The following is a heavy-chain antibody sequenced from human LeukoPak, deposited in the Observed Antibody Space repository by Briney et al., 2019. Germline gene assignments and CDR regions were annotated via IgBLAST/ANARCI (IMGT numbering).Heavy chain of an antibody. CDR3: ARHYYYYYMDV. J-gene: IGHJ6*03. Sequence: SETLSLTCAVYGGSFSGYYWSWIRQPPGKGLEWIGEINHSGSTNYNPSLKSRVTISLDTSKNQFSLKLSSVTAADTAVYYCARHYYYYYMDVWGKGTTVTISS. CDR2: INHSGST. CDR1: GGSFSGYY. V-gene: IGHV4-34*01.